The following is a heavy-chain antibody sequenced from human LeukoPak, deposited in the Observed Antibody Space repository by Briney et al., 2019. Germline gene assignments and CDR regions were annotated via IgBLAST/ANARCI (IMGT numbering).Heavy chain of an antibody. CDR3: ARYHPPPTVDY. D-gene: IGHD2-2*01. V-gene: IGHV5-51*01. CDR2: LYPDGSAT. Sequence: GESLKISCKASGYTFNNYWIGWVRQMPGRGLEWMGMLYPDGSATTYHPSFEGRVTISADKSVTTAYLEWNSLKASDTAMYYCARYHPPPTVDYWGQGTLVTVSS. CDR1: GYTFNNYW. J-gene: IGHJ4*02.